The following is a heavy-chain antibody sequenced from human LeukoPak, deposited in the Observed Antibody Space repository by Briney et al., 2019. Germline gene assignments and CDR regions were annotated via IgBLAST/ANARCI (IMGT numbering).Heavy chain of an antibody. CDR3: AHSLGGYDYVWGSYRYPTYFDY. Sequence: SGPTLVNPTQTLTLTCTFSGFSLSTSGVGVGWIRQPPGKALEWLALIYWNDDKRYSPSLKSRLTITKDTSKNQVVLTMTNMDPVDTATYYCAHSLGGYDYVWGSYRYPTYFDYWGQGTLVTVSS. V-gene: IGHV2-5*01. J-gene: IGHJ4*02. CDR2: IYWNDDK. D-gene: IGHD3-16*02. CDR1: GFSLSTSGVG.